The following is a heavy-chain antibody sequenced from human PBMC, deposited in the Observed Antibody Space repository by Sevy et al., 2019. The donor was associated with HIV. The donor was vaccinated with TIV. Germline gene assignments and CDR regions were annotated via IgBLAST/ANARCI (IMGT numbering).Heavy chain of an antibody. CDR3: ARDHEKDGDLGDYYYYAMDV. J-gene: IGHJ6*02. CDR1: GFTFSDYY. CDR2: ISGSDGTI. D-gene: IGHD4-17*01. Sequence: GGSLRLSCAASGFTFSDYYMSWIRQAPGKGLEWISYISGSDGTIYYSDSVKGRFTISRDNAKNSLYLHMNSPRAEDTAVYYCARDHEKDGDLGDYYYYAMDVWGQGTTVTVSS. V-gene: IGHV3-11*01.